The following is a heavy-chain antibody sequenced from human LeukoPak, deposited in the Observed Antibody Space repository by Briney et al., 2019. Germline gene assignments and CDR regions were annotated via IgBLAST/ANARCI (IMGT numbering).Heavy chain of an antibody. Sequence: PSETLSLTCTVSGGSISSYYWGWIRQPAGKGLEWIGRIYTSGSTNYNPSLKSRVTISVDTSKNQFSLKLSSVTAADTAVYYCARVAPTVTHGGYSGYRDYYYYGMDVWGQGTTVTVSS. J-gene: IGHJ6*02. CDR1: GGSISSYY. CDR2: IYTSGST. D-gene: IGHD5-12*01. V-gene: IGHV4-4*07. CDR3: ARVAPTVTHGGYSGYRDYYYYGMDV.